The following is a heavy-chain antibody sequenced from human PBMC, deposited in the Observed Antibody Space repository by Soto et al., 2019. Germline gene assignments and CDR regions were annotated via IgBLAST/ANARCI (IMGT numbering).Heavy chain of an antibody. CDR1: GGSFSSHS. J-gene: IGHJ4*02. CDR3: ATYDVGTIIQDY. CDR2: IHYDGST. D-gene: IGHD2-21*02. Sequence: SETLSLTCAIYGGSFSSHSKSGVRQPPGKGLEWIGEIHYDGSTNYNPSLKSRVTISGDTSKNQLSLELSSLTAADTAVYYCATYDVGTIIQDYWGQGTLVTVSS. V-gene: IGHV4-34*01.